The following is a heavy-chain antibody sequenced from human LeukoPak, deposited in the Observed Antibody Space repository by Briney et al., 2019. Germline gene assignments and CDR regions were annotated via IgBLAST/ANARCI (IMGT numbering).Heavy chain of an antibody. V-gene: IGHV4-39*01. Sequence: SETLSLTCTVSGGSISSSSYYWGWIRQPPGKGLEWIGSIYYSGSTYYNPSLKSRVTISVDTSKNQFSLKLSSVTAADTAVYYCARSTVITVTTDTFDYWGRGTLVTVSS. CDR2: IYYSGST. J-gene: IGHJ4*02. D-gene: IGHD4-17*01. CDR1: GGSISSSSYY. CDR3: ARSTVITVTTDTFDY.